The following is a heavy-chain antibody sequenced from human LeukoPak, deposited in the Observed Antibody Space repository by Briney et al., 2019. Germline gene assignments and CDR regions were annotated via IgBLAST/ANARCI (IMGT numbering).Heavy chain of an antibody. V-gene: IGHV1-8*01. CDR2: MNPNSGNT. CDR3: ARGRHSSGWYEPDY. CDR1: GYIFTSYD. D-gene: IGHD6-19*01. Sequence: ASVKVSCKASGYIFTSYDINWVRQATGQGLEWMGGMNPNSGNTGYAQKFQGRVTMTRNTSIRTAYMVPSSRRAEDTAVYYCARGRHSSGWYEPDYWGQGTLVTVSS. J-gene: IGHJ4*02.